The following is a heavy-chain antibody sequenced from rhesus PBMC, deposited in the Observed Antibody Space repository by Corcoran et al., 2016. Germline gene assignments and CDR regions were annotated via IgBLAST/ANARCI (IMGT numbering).Heavy chain of an antibody. Sequence: QVQLQESGPGVVKPSETLSLTCAVSGGSISDSYRWSWIRQPPGKGLEWIGYIHGSSTSTNYNPTLKSRVTISRDTSKNQFSFKLSSVAAADTAVYYCARVDSSGWGFDYWGQGVLVTVSS. D-gene: IGHD6-31*01. CDR2: IHGSSTST. V-gene: IGHV4S10*01. CDR3: ARVDSSGWGFDY. CDR1: GGSISDSYR. J-gene: IGHJ4*01.